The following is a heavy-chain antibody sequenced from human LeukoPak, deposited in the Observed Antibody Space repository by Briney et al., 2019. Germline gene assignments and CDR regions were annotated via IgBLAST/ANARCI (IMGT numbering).Heavy chain of an antibody. Sequence: SETLSLTCTVSGGSISSGSYYWSWIRQPAGKGLEWIGRIYTSGSTNYNPSLKSRVTISVDTSKNQFSLKLSSVTAADAAVYYCARSPHGLLSYYFDYWGRGTLVTVSS. D-gene: IGHD4/OR15-4a*01. J-gene: IGHJ4*02. CDR3: ARSPHGLLSYYFDY. V-gene: IGHV4-61*02. CDR2: IYTSGST. CDR1: GGSISSGSYY.